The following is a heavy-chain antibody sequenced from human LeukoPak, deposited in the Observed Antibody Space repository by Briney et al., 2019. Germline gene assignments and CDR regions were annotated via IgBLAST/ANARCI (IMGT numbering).Heavy chain of an antibody. D-gene: IGHD6-19*01. CDR1: GFTFSSYD. V-gene: IGHV3-13*01. CDR3: AKDQRSIAVAGYFDS. CDR2: IGTAGDT. Sequence: PGGSLRLSCAASGFTFSSYDMHWVRQATGKGLEWVSAIGTAGDTYYPGSVKGRFTISRENAKNSLYLQMNSLRAEDTAVYYCAKDQRSIAVAGYFDSWGQGTLVTVSS. J-gene: IGHJ4*02.